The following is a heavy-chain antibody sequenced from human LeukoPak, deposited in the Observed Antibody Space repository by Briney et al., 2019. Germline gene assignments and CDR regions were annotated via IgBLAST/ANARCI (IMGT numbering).Heavy chain of an antibody. D-gene: IGHD3-10*01. CDR1: GFIFGNYA. V-gene: IGHV3-30-3*01. Sequence: GRSLRLSCAASGFIFGNYAMHWVRQAPGKGLEWVAAISYHGRNIYYADSVKGRFIISRDNPENTLYLQMSSLTTEDTAMYYCAKGRGSYNALDIWGQGTVVTVSS. J-gene: IGHJ3*02. CDR3: AKGRGSYNALDI. CDR2: ISYHGRNI.